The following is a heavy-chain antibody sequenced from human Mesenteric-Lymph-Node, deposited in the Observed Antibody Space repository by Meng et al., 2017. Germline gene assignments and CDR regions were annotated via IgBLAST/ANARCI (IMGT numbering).Heavy chain of an antibody. CDR3: AKALGVWGSYRSLGNDAFDI. Sequence: GESLKIPCEASGFDFNGNWMTWVRQVPGKGLEYVACLNQDGSAKYHLESVKGRFTISRDNAKNSLYLQMNSLRAEDMALYYCAKALGVWGSYRSLGNDAFDIWGQGTMVTVSS. CDR1: GFDFNGNW. J-gene: IGHJ3*02. CDR2: LNQDGSAK. D-gene: IGHD3-16*02. V-gene: IGHV3-7*03.